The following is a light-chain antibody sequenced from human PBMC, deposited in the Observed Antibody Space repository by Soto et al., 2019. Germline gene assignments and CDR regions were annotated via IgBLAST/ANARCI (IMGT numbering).Light chain of an antibody. CDR2: KAS. CDR1: QSIGAS. CDR3: QQYNSSPLT. J-gene: IGKJ4*01. V-gene: IGKV1-5*03. Sequence: DLQMTQSPSTLYASVGDRVTITCRASQSIGASLPWFQQKPGKAPNLLIYKASSLESGVPSRFSGSGSGTEFTLTISTLQPDDFATYYCQQYNSSPLTFGGGTKLEIK.